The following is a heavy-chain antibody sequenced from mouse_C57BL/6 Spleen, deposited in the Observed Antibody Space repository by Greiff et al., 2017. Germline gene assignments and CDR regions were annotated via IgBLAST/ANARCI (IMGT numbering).Heavy chain of an antibody. CDR2: IWSGGST. Sequence: QVQLKQSGPGLVQPSQSLSITCTVSGFSLTSYGVHWVRQSPGKGLEWLEVIWSGGSTDYNAAFISRLSISKDNSKSQVFFKMNSLQADDTARYYCAREGNWDVGFAYWGQGTLVTVSA. J-gene: IGHJ3*01. V-gene: IGHV2-2*01. CDR1: GFSLTSYG. CDR3: AREGNWDVGFAY. D-gene: IGHD4-1*01.